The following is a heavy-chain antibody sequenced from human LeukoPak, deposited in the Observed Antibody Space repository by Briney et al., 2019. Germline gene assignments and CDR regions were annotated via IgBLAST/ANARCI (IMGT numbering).Heavy chain of an antibody. D-gene: IGHD2-2*01. CDR3: ARDREFCISTSCYKPLDY. J-gene: IGHJ4*02. V-gene: IGHV3-74*01. Sequence: QPGGSLRLSCAASGFTFSSFWMHWVRQAPGEGLVWVSRINTDGSSTTYADSVTGRFTISRDNAKNTLYLQMNSLRAEDTAVYYCARDREFCISTSCYKPLDYWGQGTLVTFPS. CDR2: INTDGSST. CDR1: GFTFSSFW.